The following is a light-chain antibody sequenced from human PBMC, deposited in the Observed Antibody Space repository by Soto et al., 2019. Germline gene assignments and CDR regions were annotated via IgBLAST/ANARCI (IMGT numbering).Light chain of an antibody. Sequence: QSVLTQPASVSGSPGQSITISCTGTSSDIGAYNFVPWYQQHPGTAPKLMLYDVNIRPSGVSNRFSGSKSGNTASLTISGLQAEDEADYYCTSWTTSTTMIFGGGTQLTVL. CDR3: TSWTTSTTMI. CDR1: SSDIGAYNF. V-gene: IGLV2-14*03. J-gene: IGLJ2*01. CDR2: DVN.